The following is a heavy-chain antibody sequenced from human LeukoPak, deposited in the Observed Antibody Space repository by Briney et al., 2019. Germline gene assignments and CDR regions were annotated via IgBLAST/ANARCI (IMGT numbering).Heavy chain of an antibody. V-gene: IGHV1-3*01. CDR2: INAGNGNT. CDR1: GYTFTSYA. CDR3: ARWNNYYGSGSYYFDY. D-gene: IGHD3-10*01. Sequence: ASVKVSCKASGYTFTSYAMHWVRQAPGQRLEWMGWINAGNGNTKYSQKFQGRVTITRDTSASTAYMELRSLTAEDTAVYYCARWNNYYGSGSYYFDYWGQGTLVTVSS. J-gene: IGHJ4*02.